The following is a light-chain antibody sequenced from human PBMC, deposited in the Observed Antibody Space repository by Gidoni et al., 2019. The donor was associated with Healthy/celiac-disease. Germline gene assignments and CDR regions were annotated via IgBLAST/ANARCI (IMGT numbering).Light chain of an antibody. Sequence: EIVLTQSPATLSLSPGERANLSCRASQSVSSYLAWYQQKPGQAPRLLIYDASNRATGIPARFSGSGSGTDFTLTISSLEPEDVAVYYCQQRSNWPTYTFGQGTKLEIK. CDR2: DAS. V-gene: IGKV3-11*01. J-gene: IGKJ2*01. CDR3: QQRSNWPTYT. CDR1: QSVSSY.